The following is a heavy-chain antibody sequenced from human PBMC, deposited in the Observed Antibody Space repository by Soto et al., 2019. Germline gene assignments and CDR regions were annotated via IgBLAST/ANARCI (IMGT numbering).Heavy chain of an antibody. CDR2: IYPSDSTT. J-gene: IGHJ4*02. V-gene: IGHV5-51*01. CDR3: ARHANTVADDFDL. CDR1: GYTFTFYW. D-gene: IGHD4-17*01. Sequence: GASLKISCQVCGYTFTFYWIGWGRPMPGKGLGWVGIIYPSDSTTRYSPSYQGQVTISTDQSITTAYLQWDGLKASDTAIYYCARHANTVADDFDLWGQGTPVTVSS.